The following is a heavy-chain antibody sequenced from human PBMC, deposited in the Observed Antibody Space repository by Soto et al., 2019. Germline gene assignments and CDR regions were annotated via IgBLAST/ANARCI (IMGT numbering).Heavy chain of an antibody. J-gene: IGHJ3*02. D-gene: IGHD3-9*01. CDR1: GGSISSSSYY. V-gene: IGHV4-39*01. CDR3: ARLSRGSYYDILTGAGDAFDI. CDR2: IYYSGST. Sequence: QLQLQESGPGLVKPSETLSLTCTVSGGSISSSSYYWGWIRQPPGKGLEWIGSIYYSGSTYYNPSLKSRVTISVDTSKNQFSLKLSSVTAAHTAVYYCARLSRGSYYDILTGAGDAFDIWGQGTMVTVSS.